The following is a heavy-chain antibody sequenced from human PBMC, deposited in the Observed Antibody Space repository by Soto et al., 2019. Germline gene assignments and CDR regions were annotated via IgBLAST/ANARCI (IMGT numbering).Heavy chain of an antibody. D-gene: IGHD3-22*01. CDR3: ARRRHYYDSSGPNWFDP. V-gene: IGHV1-69*13. Sequence: ASVKVSCKASGGTFSSYAISWVRQAPGQGLEWMGGIIPIFGTANYAQKFRGRVTITADESTSTAYMELSSLRSEDTAVYYCARRRHYYDSSGPNWFDPWGQGTLVTVSS. CDR1: GGTFSSYA. J-gene: IGHJ5*02. CDR2: IIPIFGTA.